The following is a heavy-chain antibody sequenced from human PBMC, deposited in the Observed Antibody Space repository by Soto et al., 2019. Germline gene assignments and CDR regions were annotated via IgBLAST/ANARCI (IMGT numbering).Heavy chain of an antibody. D-gene: IGHD3-22*01. J-gene: IGHJ4*02. CDR3: ARGGSKYYYDSSGYFDPFDY. CDR1: GGTFSSYA. CDR2: IIPIFGTA. Sequence: QVQLVQSGAEVKKPGSSVKVSCKASGGTFSSYAISWLRQAPGQGLEWMGGIIPIFGTANYAQKFQGRVTITADKSTSTAYMELSSLRSEDTAVYYCARGGSKYYYDSSGYFDPFDYWGQGTLVTVSS. V-gene: IGHV1-69*06.